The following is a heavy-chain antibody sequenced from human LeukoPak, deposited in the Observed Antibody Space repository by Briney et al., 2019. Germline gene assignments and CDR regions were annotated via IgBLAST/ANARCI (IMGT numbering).Heavy chain of an antibody. V-gene: IGHV3-30*04. J-gene: IGHJ4*02. CDR1: GFTFSSYA. CDR3: AREGDIWTGYYPCDY. Sequence: GGSLRLSCAASGFTFSSYAMHWVRQAPGKGLEWVAIISYDGSNKYYADSVKGRFTISRDNSKNTLFLQMNSLRAEDTGVYFCAREGDIWTGYYPCDYGARGTVVSVSS. D-gene: IGHD3-9*01. CDR2: ISYDGSNK.